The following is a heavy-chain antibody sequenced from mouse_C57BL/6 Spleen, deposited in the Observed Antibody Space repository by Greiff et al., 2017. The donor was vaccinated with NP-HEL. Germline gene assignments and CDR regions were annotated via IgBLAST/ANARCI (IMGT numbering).Heavy chain of an antibody. CDR3: ARRGITTGGYFDY. CDR2: IYPGDGDT. V-gene: IGHV1-82*01. D-gene: IGHD1-1*01. Sequence: VQLQQSGPELVKPGASVKISCKASGYAFSSSWMNWVKQRPGKGLEWIGRIYPGDGDTNYNEKFKSKATLTVDKSSSTAYMQLSSLTSEDSAVYYCARRGITTGGYFDYWGQGTTLTVSS. J-gene: IGHJ2*01. CDR1: GYAFSSSW.